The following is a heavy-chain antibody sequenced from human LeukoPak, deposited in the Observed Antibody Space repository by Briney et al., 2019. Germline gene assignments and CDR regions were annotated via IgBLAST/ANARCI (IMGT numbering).Heavy chain of an antibody. CDR3: ARVGPGIAARRGWFDP. V-gene: IGHV4-61*09. D-gene: IGHD6-6*01. Sequence: KSSETLSLTCTVSGASINSGSYYWAWIRQAAGKGLEWIGHVYNTGITKFSPSLESRVTIALDRSKNEFSLKLSSVTAADTAVYYCARVGPGIAARRGWFDPWGQGTLVTVSS. J-gene: IGHJ5*02. CDR1: GASINSGSYY. CDR2: VYNTGIT.